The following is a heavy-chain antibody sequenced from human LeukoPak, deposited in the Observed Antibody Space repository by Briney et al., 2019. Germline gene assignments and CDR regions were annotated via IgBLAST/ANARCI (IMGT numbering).Heavy chain of an antibody. CDR1: GFTFSSYA. CDR2: ISKDGFNQ. Sequence: PGGSLRLSCAASGFTFSSYAMSWVRQAPGKGLEWVSLISKDGFNQDHADSVKGRFTISRDNSRDTLYLQMSSLRPDDTAVYYCARGAYSGSGRSRQPSPVWGQGTLVIVSS. V-gene: IGHV3-30*15. J-gene: IGHJ4*02. CDR3: ARGAYSGSGRSRQPSPV. D-gene: IGHD3-10*01.